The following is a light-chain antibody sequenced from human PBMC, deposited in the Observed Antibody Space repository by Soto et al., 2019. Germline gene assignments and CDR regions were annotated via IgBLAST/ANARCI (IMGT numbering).Light chain of an antibody. Sequence: EIVLTQSPGTLSLSPGERATLSCMSSQSVSSSYFAWYQQKPGQAPRLLIYGASSRATGIPDRFSGSGSGTDFTLTISRLEPEDFAVYYCQQYGSSPPGITFGQGTRLEIK. V-gene: IGKV3-20*01. CDR2: GAS. J-gene: IGKJ5*01. CDR1: QSVSSSY. CDR3: QQYGSSPPGIT.